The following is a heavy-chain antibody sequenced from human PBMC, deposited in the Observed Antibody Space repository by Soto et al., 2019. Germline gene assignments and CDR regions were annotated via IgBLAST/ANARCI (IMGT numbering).Heavy chain of an antibody. CDR3: ARSMFYSDGTNYSPFDY. Sequence: QVQLQESGPGLVKPSETLSLTCTVSGGSVSSGNYYWNWIRQPPGKGLEWIGYFYYTGSINYNPSLKSRVTIFIDASKNQFSLRLYSVTAADTAVYYCARSMFYSDGTNYSPFDYWGQGTLVTASS. D-gene: IGHD2-8*01. CDR2: FYYTGSI. CDR1: GGSVSSGNYY. V-gene: IGHV4-61*01. J-gene: IGHJ4*02.